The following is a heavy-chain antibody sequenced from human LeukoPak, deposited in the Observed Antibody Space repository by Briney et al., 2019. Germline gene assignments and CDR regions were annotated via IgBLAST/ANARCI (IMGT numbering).Heavy chain of an antibody. CDR3: AIEGMATSGGFDY. CDR1: GFTFSSYA. V-gene: IGHV3-30-3*01. CDR2: ISYDGSNK. Sequence: GGSLRLSCAASGFTFSSYAMHWVRQAPGKGLEWVAVISYDGSNKYYADSVKGRFTISRDNSKNTLYLQMNSLRAEDTAVYYCAIEGMATSGGFDYWGQGTLVTVSS. D-gene: IGHD5-24*01. J-gene: IGHJ4*02.